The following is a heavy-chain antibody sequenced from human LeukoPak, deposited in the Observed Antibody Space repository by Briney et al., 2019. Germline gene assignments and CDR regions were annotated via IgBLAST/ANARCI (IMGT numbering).Heavy chain of an antibody. V-gene: IGHV1-69*01. CDR1: GGTFSSYA. D-gene: IGHD3-9*01. Sequence: ASVKVSCKASGGTFSSYAISWVRQAPGQGLGWMGGIIPIFGTANYAQKFQGRVTITADESTSTAYMELSSLRSEDTAVYYCARVGVEGYFDWLLNYWGQGTLVTVSS. CDR2: IIPIFGTA. J-gene: IGHJ4*02. CDR3: ARVGVEGYFDWLLNY.